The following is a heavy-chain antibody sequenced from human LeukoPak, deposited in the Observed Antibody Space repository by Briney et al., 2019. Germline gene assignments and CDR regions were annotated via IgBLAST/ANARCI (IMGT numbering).Heavy chain of an antibody. J-gene: IGHJ4*02. CDR1: GFTFSSCA. D-gene: IGHD3-3*01. CDR2: ISGSGGST. Sequence: GGSLRLSCAASGFTFSSCAMSWVRQAPGKGLEWVSAISGSGGSTYYADSVKGRFTISRDNSKNTLYLQMNSLRAEDTAVYYCAKASRNYDFWSGYSDYWGQGTLVTVSS. V-gene: IGHV3-23*01. CDR3: AKASRNYDFWSGYSDY.